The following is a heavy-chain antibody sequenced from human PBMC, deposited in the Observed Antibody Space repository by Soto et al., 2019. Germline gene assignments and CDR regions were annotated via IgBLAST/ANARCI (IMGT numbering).Heavy chain of an antibody. J-gene: IGHJ4*02. D-gene: IGHD3-10*01. CDR3: ARRNRAASGSRYSDY. CDR2: LYYSGIT. CDR1: DDSITSSTYS. Sequence: QLQLQESGPGLVKPSETLSLTCTVSDDSITSSTYSWGWIRQPPGKGLEWIATLYYSGITYYNPSLESRVTISLDMSKNHFSLRLSSVTAADTAVYYCARRNRAASGSRYSDYWGQGTLVTVSS. V-gene: IGHV4-39*02.